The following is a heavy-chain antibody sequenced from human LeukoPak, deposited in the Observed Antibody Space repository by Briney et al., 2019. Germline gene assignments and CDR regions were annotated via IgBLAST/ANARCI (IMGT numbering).Heavy chain of an antibody. CDR1: GGSFSGYY. Sequence: PSETLSLTCAVYGGSFSGYYWSWIRQPPGKGLEWIGYIYYSGSTNYNPSLKSRVTISVDTSKNQFSLKLSSVTAADTAVYYCARSGITGTCDPWGQGTLVTVSS. J-gene: IGHJ5*02. CDR2: IYYSGST. V-gene: IGHV4-59*01. D-gene: IGHD1-7*01. CDR3: ARSGITGTCDP.